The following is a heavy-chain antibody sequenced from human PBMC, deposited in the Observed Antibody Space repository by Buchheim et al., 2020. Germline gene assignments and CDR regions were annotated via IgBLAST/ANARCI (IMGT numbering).Heavy chain of an antibody. Sequence: EVQLVESGGGLVQPGGSLRLSCAASGFTFSSYWMSWVRQAPGKGLEWVANIKQDGSEKYYVASVKGRFTISRDNAKNSLYRQMNSLRAEDTAVYYCARGRGRYCSGGSCFLDYYMDVWGKGTT. V-gene: IGHV3-7*01. CDR3: ARGRGRYCSGGSCFLDYYMDV. CDR1: GFTFSSYW. CDR2: IKQDGSEK. D-gene: IGHD2-15*01. J-gene: IGHJ6*03.